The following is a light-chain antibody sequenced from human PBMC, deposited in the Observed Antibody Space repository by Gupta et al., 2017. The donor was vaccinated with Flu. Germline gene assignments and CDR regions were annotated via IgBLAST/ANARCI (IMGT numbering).Light chain of an antibody. Sequence: DIQMTQSPSSLSASVGDRVTITCRTSQSISSYLNCHQQKPGKAPKLLIYAASSLQSGVPSRFSGSGSGTDFTLTISSLQPEDFAPYYCQQSYSTPRTFGQGTKVEIK. CDR3: QQSYSTPRT. CDR1: QSISSY. CDR2: AAS. J-gene: IGKJ1*01. V-gene: IGKV1-39*01.